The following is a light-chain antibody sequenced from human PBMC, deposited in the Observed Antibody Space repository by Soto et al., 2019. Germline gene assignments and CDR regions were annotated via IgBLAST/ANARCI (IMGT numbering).Light chain of an antibody. CDR2: LNSDGSH. Sequence: QPVLTQSPSASASLGASVKLTCTLSSGHSSYAIAWHQQQPEKGPRYLMKLNSDGSHSRGDGIPVRFSGSSPGAERYLTISSLQSEDEDDYYCQTWGTGIHVFGTGTKVTVL. CDR3: QTWGTGIHV. CDR1: SGHSSYA. J-gene: IGLJ1*01. V-gene: IGLV4-69*01.